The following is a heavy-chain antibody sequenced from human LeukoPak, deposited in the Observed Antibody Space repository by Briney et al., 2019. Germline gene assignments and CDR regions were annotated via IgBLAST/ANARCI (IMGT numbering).Heavy chain of an antibody. CDR1: GFTFSYFD. Sequence: GGSLRLSCAVSGFTFSYFDIHWVRQAPGKGLEWVAFIRYDGSNKYYSDSVKGRFTISRDNSKNTLYLQMNSLRAEDTAVYYCARDIRGLGSCFDYWGQGTLVTVSS. D-gene: IGHD3-10*01. J-gene: IGHJ4*02. CDR3: ARDIRGLGSCFDY. CDR2: IRYDGSNK. V-gene: IGHV3-30*02.